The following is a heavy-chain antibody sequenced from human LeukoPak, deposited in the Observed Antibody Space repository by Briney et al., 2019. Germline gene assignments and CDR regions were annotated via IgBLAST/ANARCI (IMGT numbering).Heavy chain of an antibody. CDR1: GYTFTGYY. D-gene: IGHD3-3*01. Sequence: ATVKVSCKASGYTFTGYYMHWVRQAPGQGLEWMGWINPNSGGTNYAQKFQGKVTMTSDTSISTAYMELSRLRSDDTAVYYCASSLYDFSVRKTQAFDYWGQGTLVTVSS. J-gene: IGHJ4*02. CDR2: INPNSGGT. CDR3: ASSLYDFSVRKTQAFDY. V-gene: IGHV1-2*02.